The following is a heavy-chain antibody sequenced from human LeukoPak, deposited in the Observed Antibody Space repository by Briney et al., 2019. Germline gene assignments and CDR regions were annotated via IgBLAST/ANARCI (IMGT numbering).Heavy chain of an antibody. D-gene: IGHD1-26*01. CDR2: IYHSGST. Sequence: SETLSLTCAISGYSISSGYYWGWIRQPPGKGLEWIGSIYHSGSTYYNPSLKSRVTISVDTSKNQFSLKLSSVTAADTALYYCAREPQVSTVGATIRNFDSWGQGTLVTVSS. J-gene: IGHJ4*02. V-gene: IGHV4-38-2*02. CDR3: AREPQVSTVGATIRNFDS. CDR1: GYSISSGYY.